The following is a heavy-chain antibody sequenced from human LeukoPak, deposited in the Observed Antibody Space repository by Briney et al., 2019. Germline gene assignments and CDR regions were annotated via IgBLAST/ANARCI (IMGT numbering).Heavy chain of an antibody. J-gene: IGHJ4*02. D-gene: IGHD5-24*01. CDR3: ARGPRWLQDYFNF. CDR2: IYYSGST. CDR1: GGSISSSSYY. Sequence: SETLSLTCTVSGGSISSSSYYWGWIRQPPGKGLEWVGSIYYSGSTYYNPSLKSRVTISVDTSENQFSLKLNSVTAADAAVYYCARGPRWLQDYFNFWGQGTLVTVSS. V-gene: IGHV4-39*07.